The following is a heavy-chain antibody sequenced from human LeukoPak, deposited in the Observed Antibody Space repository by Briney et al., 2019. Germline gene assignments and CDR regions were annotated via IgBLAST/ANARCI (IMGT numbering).Heavy chain of an antibody. CDR1: GFTFSNYG. CDR2: ISYDGNNK. J-gene: IGHJ4*02. Sequence: GGSLRLSCAASGFTFSNYGIHWVRQAPGKGLEWVAVISYDGNNKYYADSVKGRFTISRDNSKSTLFLQMNSLRAEDTAVYYCAKGVDYCSGGSCPADYWGPGTLVTVSS. CDR3: AKGVDYCSGGSCPADY. V-gene: IGHV3-30*18. D-gene: IGHD2-15*01.